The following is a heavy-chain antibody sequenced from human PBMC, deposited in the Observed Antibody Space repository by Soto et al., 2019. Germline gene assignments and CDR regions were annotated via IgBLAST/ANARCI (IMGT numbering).Heavy chain of an antibody. CDR3: ARNQYYYGSGSYYNVYYYYGMDV. CDR1: GGSISSYY. CDR2: IYYSGST. V-gene: IGHV4-59*08. J-gene: IGHJ6*02. Sequence: SETLSLTCTVSGGSISSYYWSWIRQPPGKGLEWIGYIYYSGSTNYNPSLKSRVTISVDTSKNQFSLKLSSVTAADTAVYYCARNQYYYGSGSYYNVYYYYGMDVWGQGTTVTVSS. D-gene: IGHD3-10*01.